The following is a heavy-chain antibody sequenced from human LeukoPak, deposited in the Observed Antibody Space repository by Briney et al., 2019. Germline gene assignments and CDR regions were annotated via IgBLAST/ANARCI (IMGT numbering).Heavy chain of an antibody. V-gene: IGHV3-7*05. CDR3: AREKNLGT. CDR1: GFTFGSYW. Sequence: PGGSLSLSCAASGFTFGSYWMSWVRQAPGQRLEWVATIKEDGSDKYYVDSVEGRFTISRDNVKNSVYLQMNSLRAEDTAVYYCAREKNLGTWGQGTLVTVSS. CDR2: IKEDGSDK. D-gene: IGHD1-14*01. J-gene: IGHJ4*02.